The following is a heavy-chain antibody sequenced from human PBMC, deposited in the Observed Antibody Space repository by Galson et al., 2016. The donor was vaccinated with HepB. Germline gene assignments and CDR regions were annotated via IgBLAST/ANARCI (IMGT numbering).Heavy chain of an antibody. CDR3: AVLESSGSSFSGDTFDI. CDR2: VSYDGNTQ. Sequence: SLRLSCAASGFSLSAYAIHWVRQAPGKGLEWVALVSYDGNTQYYADPVKGRFTISRDSSKNTLYLQMDSLRPEDTALYYCAVLESSGSSFSGDTFDIWGQGTMVTVSS. CDR1: GFSLSAYA. V-gene: IGHV3-30*03. D-gene: IGHD1-26*01. J-gene: IGHJ3*02.